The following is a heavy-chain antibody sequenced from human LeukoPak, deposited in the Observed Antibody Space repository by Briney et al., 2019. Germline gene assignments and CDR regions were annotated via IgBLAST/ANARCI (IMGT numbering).Heavy chain of an antibody. V-gene: IGHV3-23*01. D-gene: IGHD2/OR15-2a*01. Sequence: GGSLRLSCAASGFTFSTYSMSWVRQTPGKGLEWVSAISSSGGSTYYADSVKGRFSVFRDNSKNTLYLQMNSLRAEDAAVYYCAKIASFYDSPFDAWGQGTLVTVSS. J-gene: IGHJ5*02. CDR2: ISSSGGST. CDR1: GFTFSTYS. CDR3: AKIASFYDSPFDA.